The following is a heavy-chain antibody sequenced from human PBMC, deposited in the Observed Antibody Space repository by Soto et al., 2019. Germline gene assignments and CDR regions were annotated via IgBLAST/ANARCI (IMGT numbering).Heavy chain of an antibody. J-gene: IGHJ4*02. V-gene: IGHV4-31*03. D-gene: IGHD5-12*01. CDR2: IYYSGST. Sequence: SETLSLTCTVSGGSISSGGYYWSWIRQHPGKGLEWIGYIYYSGSTYYNPSLKSRVTISVDTSKNQFSLKLSSVTAADTAVYYCARGRIVATSPFDHWGQGTLVTVSS. CDR1: GGSISSGGYY. CDR3: ARGRIVATSPFDH.